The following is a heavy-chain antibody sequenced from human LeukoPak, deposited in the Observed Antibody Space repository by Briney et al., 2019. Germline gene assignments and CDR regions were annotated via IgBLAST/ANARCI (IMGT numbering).Heavy chain of an antibody. CDR2: INHSGST. Sequence: PSETLSLTCAVYGGSFSGYYWSWIRQPPGKGLEWIGEINHSGSTNYNPSLKSRVTISVDTSKNQFSLKLSSVTAADTAIYYCARDRDSSGIDYWGQGTLVTVSS. CDR3: ARDRDSSGIDY. D-gene: IGHD3-22*01. V-gene: IGHV4-34*01. J-gene: IGHJ4*02. CDR1: GGSFSGYY.